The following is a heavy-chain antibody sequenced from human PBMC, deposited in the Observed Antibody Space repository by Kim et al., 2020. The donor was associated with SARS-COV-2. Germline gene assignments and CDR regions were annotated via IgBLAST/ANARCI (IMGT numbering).Heavy chain of an antibody. D-gene: IGHD1-26*01. CDR1: GGSVSSGSYY. CDR3: ASESGGWFDP. J-gene: IGHJ5*02. V-gene: IGHV4-61*01. CDR2: IYYSGST. Sequence: SETLSLTCTVSGGSVSSGSYYWSWIRQPPGKGLEWIGYIYYSGSTNYNPSLKSRVTISVDTSKNQFSLKLSSVTAADTAVYYCASESGGWFDPWGQGTLVTVSS.